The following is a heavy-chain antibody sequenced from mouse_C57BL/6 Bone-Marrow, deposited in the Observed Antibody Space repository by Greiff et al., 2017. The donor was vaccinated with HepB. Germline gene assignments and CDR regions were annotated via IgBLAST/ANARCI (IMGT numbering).Heavy chain of an antibody. Sequence: VQLQQSGAELVRPGTSVKVSCKASGYAFTNYLIEWVKQRPGQGLEWIGVINPGSGGTNYNEKFKGKATLTADKSSSTAYMQLSSLTSADSAVYFCAIYYDYDPYYFDYWGQGTTLTVSS. CDR3: AIYYDYDPYYFDY. D-gene: IGHD2-4*01. J-gene: IGHJ2*01. CDR1: GYAFTNYL. V-gene: IGHV1-54*01. CDR2: INPGSGGT.